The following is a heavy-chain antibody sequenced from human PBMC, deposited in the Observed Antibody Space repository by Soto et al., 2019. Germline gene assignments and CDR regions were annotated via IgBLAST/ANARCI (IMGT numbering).Heavy chain of an antibody. CDR2: INHSGST. J-gene: IGHJ5*02. CDR1: GGSFSNYY. CDR3: ARERRKSWIWGSHRPSYNWFDP. D-gene: IGHD3-16*02. Sequence: SETLSLTCAVYGGSFSNYYWSWIRQPPGKGLEWIGEINHSGSTNYNPSLKSRVTISVDTSKNQFSLKLSSVTAADTAVYYCARERRKSWIWGSHRPSYNWFDPWGQGTLVTVSS. V-gene: IGHV4-34*01.